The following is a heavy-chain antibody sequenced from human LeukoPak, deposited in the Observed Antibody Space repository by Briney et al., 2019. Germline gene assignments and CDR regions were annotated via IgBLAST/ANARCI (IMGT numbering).Heavy chain of an antibody. D-gene: IGHD3-10*01. CDR2: VSYDAVIA. V-gene: IGHV3-30*14. CDR1: GFTFSSYP. J-gene: IGHJ6*02. Sequence: GGSLRLSCAASGFTFSSYPLHWVRQAPGQGLEWVAVVSYDAVIAYYANSVKGRFTISRDNSRNTLYLQMNSLTPEDTAVYYCARDQGEDDFHYYNAMDVWGQGTTVIVSS. CDR3: ARDQGEDDFHYYNAMDV.